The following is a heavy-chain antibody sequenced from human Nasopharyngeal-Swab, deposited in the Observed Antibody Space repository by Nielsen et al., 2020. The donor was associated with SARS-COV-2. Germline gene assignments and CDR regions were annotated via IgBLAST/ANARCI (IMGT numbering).Heavy chain of an antibody. CDR3: VRDSDIPYSGYGMDV. CDR1: GFTFSDYW. D-gene: IGHD6-13*01. V-gene: IGHV3-7*03. CDR2: IKQDGTLK. Sequence: GESLKISCGGSGFTFSDYWMSWVRQSPEKGLEWVANIKQDGTLKSYVDSVKGRFIISRDNAKNSLDLQMNSLRVEDTAVYYCVRDSDIPYSGYGMDVWGQGTTVTVSS. J-gene: IGHJ6*02.